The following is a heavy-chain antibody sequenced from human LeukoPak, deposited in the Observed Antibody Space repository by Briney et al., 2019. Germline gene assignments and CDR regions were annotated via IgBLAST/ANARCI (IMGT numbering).Heavy chain of an antibody. D-gene: IGHD4-17*01. CDR2: IWYDGSNQ. Sequence: GRSLRLSCAASGFTFRNYGMHWVRQAPGKGLEWVAVIWYDGSNQYYADSVRGRVTISRDNSKNILYLQMNSLRAEDMAVYYCASDIRSTYFNYWGQGTLVVVPS. CDR3: ASDIRSTYFNY. J-gene: IGHJ4*02. CDR1: GFTFRNYG. V-gene: IGHV3-33*01.